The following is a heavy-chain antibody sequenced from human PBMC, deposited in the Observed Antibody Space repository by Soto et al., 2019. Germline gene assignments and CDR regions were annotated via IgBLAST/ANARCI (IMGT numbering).Heavy chain of an antibody. CDR2: IYHSGRT. CDR1: GYSITNGYF. J-gene: IGHJ4*02. V-gene: IGHV4-38-2*01. CDR3: ARRVVAYTGFDY. Sequence: SETLSLTGDASGYSITNGYFWAWIRQPPGKGLEWIASIYHSGRTYYNPSLKSRLTISVDTPKNQFSLKLSSVTAADTAMYYCARRVVAYTGFDYWGQGTLVTV. D-gene: IGHD2-21*01.